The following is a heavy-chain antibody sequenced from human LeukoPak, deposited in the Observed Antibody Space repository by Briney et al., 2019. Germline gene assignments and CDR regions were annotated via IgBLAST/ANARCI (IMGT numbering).Heavy chain of an antibody. CDR1: GGSISSYY. V-gene: IGHV4-4*09. CDR3: ARHLVVGATIDAFDI. D-gene: IGHD1-26*01. Sequence: PSETLSLTCTVSGGSISSYYWSWIRQPPGKGLEWIGYIYTSGSTNYNPSLKSRVTISVDTSKNQFSLKLSSVTAADTAVYYCARHLVVGATIDAFDIWGQGSMVTVSS. J-gene: IGHJ3*02. CDR2: IYTSGST.